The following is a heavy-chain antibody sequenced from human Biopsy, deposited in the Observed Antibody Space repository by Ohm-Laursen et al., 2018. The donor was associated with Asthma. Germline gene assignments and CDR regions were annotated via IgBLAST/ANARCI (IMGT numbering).Heavy chain of an antibody. D-gene: IGHD3-3*02. CDR2: IEHDGSEK. J-gene: IGHJ1*01. V-gene: IGHV3-7*01. CDR1: GFTFGDYW. CDR3: ARTFHFWSPYHAEHYQL. Sequence: SLRLSCAASGFTFGDYWMSWVRQVPGKGLEWVANIEHDGSEKNHVDSLKGRFTISRDNAKNSLYLQMNSLRAEDTAVYYCARTFHFWSPYHAEHYQLWGQGTLVTVSS.